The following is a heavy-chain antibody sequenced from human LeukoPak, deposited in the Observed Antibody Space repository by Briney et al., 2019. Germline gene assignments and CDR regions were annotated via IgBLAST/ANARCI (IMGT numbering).Heavy chain of an antibody. V-gene: IGHV1-3*01. J-gene: IGHJ4*02. D-gene: IGHD3-10*01. CDR2: INAGNGNT. CDR1: GYTFTSYA. Sequence: ASVKVSCKASGYTFTSYAMHWVRQAPGQRLEWMRWINAGNGNTKYSQKFQGRVTITRDTSASTAYMELSSLRSEDTAVYYCARGITMVRGVIPFDYWGQGTLVTVSS. CDR3: ARGITMVRGVIPFDY.